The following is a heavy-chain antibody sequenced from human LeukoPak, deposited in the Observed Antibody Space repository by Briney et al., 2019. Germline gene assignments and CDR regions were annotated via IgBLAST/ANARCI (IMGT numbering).Heavy chain of an antibody. D-gene: IGHD5-24*01. J-gene: IGHJ4*02. CDR2: IIPIFGTA. CDR3: ARARDGYNSWNFDY. CDR1: GGTFSSYA. V-gene: IGHV1-69*05. Sequence: ASVKVSCKASGGTFSSYAISWVRQAPGQGLEWMGRIIPIFGTANYAQKFQGRVTITTDESTSTAYMGLSSLRSEDTAVYYCARARDGYNSWNFDYWGQGTLVTVSS.